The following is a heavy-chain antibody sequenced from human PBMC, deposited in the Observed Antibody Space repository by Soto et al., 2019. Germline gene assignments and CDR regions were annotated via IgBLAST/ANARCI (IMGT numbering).Heavy chain of an antibody. V-gene: IGHV4-59*01. J-gene: IGHJ5*02. CDR2: IYYSGST. CDR3: ARVPEEAFYDFWSGYYPRLWFDP. Sequence: QVQLQESGPGLVKPSETLSLTCTVSGGSISGYYWSWIRQPPGKGLEWIGYIYYSGSTNYNPSLKRRVTILVDPSKNRFSLKLSSVTAADTAVYYCARVPEEAFYDFWSGYYPRLWFDPWGQGTLVTVSS. D-gene: IGHD3-3*01. CDR1: GGSISGYY.